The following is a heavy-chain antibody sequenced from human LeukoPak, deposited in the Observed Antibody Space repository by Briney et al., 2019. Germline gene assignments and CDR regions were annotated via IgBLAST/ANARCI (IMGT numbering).Heavy chain of an antibody. Sequence: SQTLSLTCTVSGGSISSGSYYWSWIRQPAGKGLEWIGRIYTSGSTNYNPSLKSRVTISVDTSKNQFSQKLSSVTAADTAVYYCAREGPISGSYAAFDIWGQGTMVTVSS. CDR2: IYTSGST. CDR3: AREGPISGSYAAFDI. V-gene: IGHV4-61*02. J-gene: IGHJ3*02. D-gene: IGHD1-26*01. CDR1: GGSISSGSYY.